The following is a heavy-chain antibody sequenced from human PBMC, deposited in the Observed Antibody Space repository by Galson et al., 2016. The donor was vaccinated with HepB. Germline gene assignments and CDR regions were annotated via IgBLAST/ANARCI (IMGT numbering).Heavy chain of an antibody. V-gene: IGHV3-23*01. Sequence: SLRLSCAASGFTFSSYAMSWVRQAPGKGLEWVSTISGSGAGTYYADSVKGRFTISRDNSKNTLYLQMNSLRAEDTAIYYCAKDLCGSTGCYGGLDYWGQGTLVTVSS. CDR1: GFTFSSYA. CDR2: ISGSGAGT. CDR3: AKDLCGSTGCYGGLDY. J-gene: IGHJ4*02. D-gene: IGHD2-2*01.